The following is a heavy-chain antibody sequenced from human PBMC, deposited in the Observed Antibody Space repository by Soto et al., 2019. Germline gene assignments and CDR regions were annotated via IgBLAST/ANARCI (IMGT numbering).Heavy chain of an antibody. CDR2: ISAYNGNT. Sequence: ASVKVSCKASGYTFTSYGISWVRQAPGQGLEWMGWISAYNGNTNYAQKLQGRVTMTTDTSTSTAYMELRSLRSDDTAVYYCASKVDPHDAFDIWGQGTMVTVSS. CDR1: GYTFTSYG. V-gene: IGHV1-18*01. CDR3: ASKVDPHDAFDI. J-gene: IGHJ3*02.